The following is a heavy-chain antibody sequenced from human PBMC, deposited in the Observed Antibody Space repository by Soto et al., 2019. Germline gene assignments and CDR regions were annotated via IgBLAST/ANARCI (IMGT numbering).Heavy chain of an antibody. CDR2: IHQSGSP. CDR1: NFSLIKEYY. V-gene: IGHV4-38-2*01. J-gene: IGHJ4*02. Sequence: SETLSLTCAVSNFSLIKEYYWGWVRQPPGKGLEWIGSIHQSGSPYYNPSLKSRLTISIDLSKKQFSLKVTSVTAADTAIYHCARGQGTTEVNDGPGYWGQGTMVTVSS. CDR3: ARGQGTTEVNDGPGY. D-gene: IGHD1-1*01.